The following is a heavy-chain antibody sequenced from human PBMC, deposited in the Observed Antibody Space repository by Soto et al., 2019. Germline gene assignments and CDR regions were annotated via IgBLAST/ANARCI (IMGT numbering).Heavy chain of an antibody. D-gene: IGHD6-19*01. CDR2: ISYDGTNK. V-gene: IGHV3-30*04. CDR3: ATDPSPYTSGWYGIDF. CDR1: GFMFSAYA. Sequence: GALILACTASGFMFSAYAMLWVRQAPGKGLEWVAAISYDGTNKYYADSIKGRFTISRDNSANTLFLQVNSLRREDTAMYYCATDPSPYTSGWYGIDFWGHGTPVTVYS. J-gene: IGHJ4*01.